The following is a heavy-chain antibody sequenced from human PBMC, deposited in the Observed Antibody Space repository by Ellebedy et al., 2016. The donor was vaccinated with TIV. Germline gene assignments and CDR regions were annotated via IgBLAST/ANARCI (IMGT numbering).Heavy chain of an antibody. CDR3: ARDGDDYGDYDFVD. D-gene: IGHD4-17*01. Sequence: MPSETLSLTCTVSGGSISSGGYYWSWIRQHPGKGLEWIGYIYYSGSTYYNPSLKSRVTISVDTSKHQFSLKLSSVTAADTAVYYCARDGDDYGDYDFVDWGQGTLVTVSS. CDR1: GGSISSGGYY. CDR2: IYYSGST. J-gene: IGHJ4*02. V-gene: IGHV4-31*03.